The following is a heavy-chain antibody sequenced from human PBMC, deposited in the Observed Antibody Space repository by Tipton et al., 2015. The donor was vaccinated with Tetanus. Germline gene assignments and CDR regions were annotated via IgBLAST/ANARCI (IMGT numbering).Heavy chain of an antibody. J-gene: IGHJ5*02. CDR2: ITPRGSA. CDR1: DESISSSSYY. Sequence: TLSLTCTVSDESISSSSYYWGWIRHHPGRGLEWIGEITPRGSASYNPSLKSRVSILGDTSKNQFSLNLTSVTAADTAIYYCASPIKQWLVPLDLWGQGILVTVSS. CDR3: ASPIKQWLVPLDL. V-gene: IGHV4-39*07. D-gene: IGHD6-19*01.